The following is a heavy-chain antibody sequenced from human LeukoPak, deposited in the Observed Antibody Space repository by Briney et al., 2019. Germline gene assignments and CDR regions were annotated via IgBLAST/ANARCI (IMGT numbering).Heavy chain of an antibody. Sequence: GGSLRLSCAASGFTVSSNYMSWVRQAPGKGLEWVSVIYSGGSTYYADSVKGRFTISRDNSKNTLYLQMNSLRAEETAVYYCAREHLGVAAADYWGQGTLVTVSS. V-gene: IGHV3-66*01. D-gene: IGHD6-19*01. CDR2: IYSGGST. CDR3: AREHLGVAAADY. J-gene: IGHJ4*02. CDR1: GFTVSSNY.